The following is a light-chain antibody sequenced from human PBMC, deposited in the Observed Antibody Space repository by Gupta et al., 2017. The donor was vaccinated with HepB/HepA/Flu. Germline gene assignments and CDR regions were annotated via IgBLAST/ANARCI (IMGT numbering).Light chain of an antibody. CDR2: DTS. J-gene: IGKJ5*01. CDR3: QQYEDLPRT. Sequence: DIQMTQSPSSLSASVGDRVTITCQASQDISKYLNWYQQKSGQAPKLLIYDTSSLETGVPPRFSGSGSGTDFTLTISSLQPEDAATYYCQQYEDLPRTFGQGTQLEMK. CDR1: QDISKY. V-gene: IGKV1-33*01.